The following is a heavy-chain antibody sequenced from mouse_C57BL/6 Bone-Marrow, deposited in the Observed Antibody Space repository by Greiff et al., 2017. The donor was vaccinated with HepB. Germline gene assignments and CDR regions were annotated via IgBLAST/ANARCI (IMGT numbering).Heavy chain of an antibody. V-gene: IGHV1-64*01. CDR1: GYTFTSYW. Sequence: QVQLQQPGAELVKPGASVKLSCKASGYTFTSYWMHWVKQRPGQGLEWIGMIHPNSGSTNYNEKFKSKATLTVDKSSSTAYMQLSSLTSEDSAVYYCAREGITRKVWFAYWGQGTLVTVSA. D-gene: IGHD2-4*01. CDR2: IHPNSGST. J-gene: IGHJ3*01. CDR3: AREGITRKVWFAY.